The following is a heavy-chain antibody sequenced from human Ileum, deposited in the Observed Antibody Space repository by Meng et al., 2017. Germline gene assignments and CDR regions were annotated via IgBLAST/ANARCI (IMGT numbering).Heavy chain of an antibody. J-gene: IGHJ4*02. D-gene: IGHD6-6*01. CDR1: GGSVSSGSYY. V-gene: IGHV4-61*01. CDR3: ARSSTSPASYFFDY. CDR2: IYYSGST. Sequence: QVQLQGPGPRLVRPSETLSLACTVSGGSVSSGSYYWSWIRQPPGKGLEWIGHIYYSGSTNYNPSLKSRVTISVDMSKNQFSLKLNSVTAADTAIYFCARSSTSPASYFFDYWGQGTLVTVSS.